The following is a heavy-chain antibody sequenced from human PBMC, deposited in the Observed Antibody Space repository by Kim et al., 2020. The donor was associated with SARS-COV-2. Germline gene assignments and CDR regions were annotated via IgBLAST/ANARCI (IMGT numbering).Heavy chain of an antibody. Sequence: SETLSLTCTVSGGSISSSSYYWGWIRQPPGKGLEWIGSIYYSGSTYYNPSLKSRVTISVDTSKNQFSLKLSSVTAADTAVYYCARSSPRRWSGYYPLLDYWGQGTLVTVSS. V-gene: IGHV4-39*01. CDR2: IYYSGST. J-gene: IGHJ4*02. CDR1: GGSISSSSYY. CDR3: ARSSPRRWSGYYPLLDY. D-gene: IGHD3-3*01.